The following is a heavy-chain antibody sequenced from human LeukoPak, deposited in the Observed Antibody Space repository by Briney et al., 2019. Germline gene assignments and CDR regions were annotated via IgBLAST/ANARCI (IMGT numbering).Heavy chain of an antibody. CDR3: ARDGHIAAELFDY. D-gene: IGHD6-25*01. CDR2: ISAYNANT. CDR1: GYTFTSYG. Sequence: ASVKVSCKTSGYTFTSYGISWVRQAPGQGLEWMGWISAYNANTNYAQNLQGRDTMTTDTSTTTAYMELRSLRSDDTAVYYCARDGHIAAELFDYWGQGTLVTVSS. V-gene: IGHV1-18*01. J-gene: IGHJ4*02.